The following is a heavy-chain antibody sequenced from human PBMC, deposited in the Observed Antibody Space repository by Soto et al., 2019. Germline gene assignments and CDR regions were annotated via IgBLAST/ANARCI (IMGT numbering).Heavy chain of an antibody. V-gene: IGHV4-30-2*01. CDR1: GGSISSGGYS. CDR2: LYHTGNT. D-gene: IGHD2-21*02. CDR3: ARFRGTAILDY. J-gene: IGHJ4*02. Sequence: SETLSLTCAVSGGSISSGGYSWSWIRQPPGKGLEWIGYLYHTGNTYYNPSLESRVTISVDRSKNQFSLELTSVTAADTAVYYCARFRGTAILDYWGQGTLVTVSS.